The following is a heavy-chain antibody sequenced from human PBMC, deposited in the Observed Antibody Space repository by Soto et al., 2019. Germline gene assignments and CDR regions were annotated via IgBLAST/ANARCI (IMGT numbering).Heavy chain of an antibody. Sequence: ASVKVSCKASGYTLTSYYMHWVRQAPGQGLEWMGIINPSGGSTSYAQKFQGRVTMTRDTSTSTVYMELSSLRSEDTAVYYCARGSNIVGATVRYYGMDVWGQGTTVTVSS. CDR3: ARGSNIVGATVRYYGMDV. J-gene: IGHJ6*02. V-gene: IGHV1-46*01. CDR1: GYTLTSYY. CDR2: INPSGGST. D-gene: IGHD1-26*01.